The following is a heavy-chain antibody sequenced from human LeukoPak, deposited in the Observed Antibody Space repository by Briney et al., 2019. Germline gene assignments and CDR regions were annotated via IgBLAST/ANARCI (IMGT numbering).Heavy chain of an antibody. CDR3: ARDYYDSSGYRYFDY. CDR2: ISSSSSYI. Sequence: GGSLRLSCAASGFTFSSYIMNWVRQAPGKGLEWVSSISSSSSYIYYADSVKGRFTISRDNAKNSLYLQMNSLRAEDTAVYYCARDYYDSSGYRYFDYWGQGTLVTVSS. V-gene: IGHV3-21*01. CDR1: GFTFSSYI. J-gene: IGHJ4*02. D-gene: IGHD3-22*01.